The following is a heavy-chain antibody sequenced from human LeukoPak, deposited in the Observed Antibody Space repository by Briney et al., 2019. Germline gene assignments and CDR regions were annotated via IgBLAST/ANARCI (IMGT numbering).Heavy chain of an antibody. J-gene: IGHJ3*02. CDR2: IPSGPTGI. D-gene: IGHD3-3*02. V-gene: IGHV3-48*02. Sequence: GGSLTLSCAASGFTFSDYSMNWVRQAPGKGLEWVSYIPSGPTGIHYADSVRGRFTISRDNGKNSLFLQMNSLRDEDTAVYYCVRDQHFALDIWGQGTMVAVPS. CDR3: VRDQHFALDI. CDR1: GFTFSDYS.